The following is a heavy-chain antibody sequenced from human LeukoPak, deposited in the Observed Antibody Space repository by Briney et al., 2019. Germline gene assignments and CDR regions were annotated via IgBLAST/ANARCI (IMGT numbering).Heavy chain of an antibody. Sequence: GGSLRLSCAASGFTFSSYGMHWVRQAPGKGLEWVAFIRYDGSNKYYADSVKGRFTISRDNSKNTLYLQMNSLRAEDTAFYYCAKDRTGYYDSSAFDYWGQGTLVTVSS. D-gene: IGHD3-22*01. V-gene: IGHV3-30*02. CDR3: AKDRTGYYDSSAFDY. CDR2: IRYDGSNK. CDR1: GFTFSSYG. J-gene: IGHJ4*02.